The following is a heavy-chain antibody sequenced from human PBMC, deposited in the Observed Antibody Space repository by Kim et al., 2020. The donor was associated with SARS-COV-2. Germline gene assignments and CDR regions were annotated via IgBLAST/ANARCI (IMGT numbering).Heavy chain of an antibody. J-gene: IGHJ4*02. CDR3: AKPITMVRGVIREFDY. CDR1: GFTFSSYA. D-gene: IGHD3-10*01. CDR2: ISGSGGST. V-gene: IGHV3-23*01. Sequence: GGSLRLSCAASGFTFSSYAMSWVRQAPGKGLEWVSAISGSGGSTYYADSVKGRFTISRDNSKNTLYLQMNSLRAEDTAVYYCAKPITMVRGVIREFDYWGQGTLVTVSS.